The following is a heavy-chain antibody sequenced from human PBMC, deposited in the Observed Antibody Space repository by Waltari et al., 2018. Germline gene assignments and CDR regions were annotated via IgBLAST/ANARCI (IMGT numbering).Heavy chain of an antibody. V-gene: IGHV4-34*01. CDR1: GGSFTTSY. Sequence: QVQLKQWGAGLLKISETLSLTCEVSGGSFTTSYWSWIRQSPGKGLEGIGEIYHTGSHNYNPSLQNRVTISVDRSKSLFSLEVTSITAADAAIYYCARVKSGFDSWGQGTVVTVSS. CDR2: IYHTGSH. CDR3: ARVKSGFDS. J-gene: IGHJ4*02.